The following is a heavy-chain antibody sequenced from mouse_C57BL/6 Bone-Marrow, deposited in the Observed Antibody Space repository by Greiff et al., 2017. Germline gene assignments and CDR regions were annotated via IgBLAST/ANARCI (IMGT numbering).Heavy chain of an antibody. CDR3: TTSDYAWFAY. V-gene: IGHV14-4*01. Sequence: EVQLQQSGAELVRPGASVKLSCTASGFNFKDDYMHWVKQRPEQGLEWIGWIDPENGDTEYASKFQGKATITADTSSNTAYLQLSSLTSEDTAVYDCTTSDYAWFAYWGQGTLVTVSA. D-gene: IGHD2-4*01. J-gene: IGHJ3*01. CDR1: GFNFKDDY. CDR2: IDPENGDT.